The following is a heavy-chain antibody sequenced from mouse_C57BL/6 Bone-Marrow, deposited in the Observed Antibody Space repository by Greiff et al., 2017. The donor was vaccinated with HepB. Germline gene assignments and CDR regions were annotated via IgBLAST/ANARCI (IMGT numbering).Heavy chain of an antibody. J-gene: IGHJ4*01. V-gene: IGHV1-22*01. D-gene: IGHD1-1*01. CDR2: INPNNGGT. CDR1: GYTFTDYN. CDR3: AIWPEKFITTVDYYAMDY. Sequence: VQLQQSGPELVKPGASVKMSCKASGYTFTDYNMHWVKQSHGKSLEWIGYINPNNGGTSYNQKFKGKATLTVNKSSSTAYMELRSLTSEDSAVYYCAIWPEKFITTVDYYAMDYWGQGTSVTVSS.